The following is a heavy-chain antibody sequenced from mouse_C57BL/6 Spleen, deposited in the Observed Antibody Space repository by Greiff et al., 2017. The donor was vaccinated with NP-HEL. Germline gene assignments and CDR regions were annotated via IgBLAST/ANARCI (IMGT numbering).Heavy chain of an antibody. CDR2: IYPGDGDT. J-gene: IGHJ2*01. V-gene: IGHV1-80*01. CDR3: ARGYGSDDYFDY. D-gene: IGHD1-1*01. Sequence: QVQLQQSGAELVKPGASVKISCKASGYAFSSYWMNWVKQRPGKGLEWIGQIYPGDGDTNYNGKFKGKATLTADKSSSTAYMQLSSLTSEDSAVYFCARGYGSDDYFDYWGQGTTLTVSS. CDR1: GYAFSSYW.